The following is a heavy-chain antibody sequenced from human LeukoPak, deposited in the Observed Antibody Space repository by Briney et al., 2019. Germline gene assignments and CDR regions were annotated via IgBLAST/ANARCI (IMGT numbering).Heavy chain of an antibody. J-gene: IGHJ4*02. CDR1: GFTFRTYV. Sequence: GGSLRLSCVASGFTFRTYVMSWVRQAPGKGLEWVSGISDSGGTTYYVDSVKGRFTISRDNSKNTLYLQINSLRAEDMALYYCAKEGPRGYYDSSGQYFDYWGQGTLVTVSS. V-gene: IGHV3-23*01. D-gene: IGHD3-22*01. CDR2: ISDSGGTT. CDR3: AKEGPRGYYDSSGQYFDY.